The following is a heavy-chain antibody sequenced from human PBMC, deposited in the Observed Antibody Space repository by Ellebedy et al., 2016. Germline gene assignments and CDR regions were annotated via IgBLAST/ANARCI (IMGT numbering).Heavy chain of an antibody. CDR3: RQGHYANY. CDR1: GLTVSSFF. J-gene: IGHJ4*02. Sequence: GESLKISCAPSGLTVSSFFMGWVRQAPGKGLEWVSTMRGDGAKTHLADSVKGRFTMSRDIPKNTEYLQMNRLRAEDTAVYYCRQGHYANYWGQGTLVTVSS. D-gene: IGHD4-17*01. V-gene: IGHV3-23*01. CDR2: MRGDGAKT.